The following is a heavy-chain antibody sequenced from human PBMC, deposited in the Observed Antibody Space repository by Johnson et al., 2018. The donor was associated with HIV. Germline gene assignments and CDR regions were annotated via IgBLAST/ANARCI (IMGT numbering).Heavy chain of an antibody. CDR1: GFTFSNAW. Sequence: VQLVESGGGLVKPGGSLRLSCAASGFTFSNAWMSWVRQAPGKGLEWVANIKQDGSEKYYVDSVKGRFIISRDNAKKSFYLKMNSLSAEDTAVYYCARELRIAARGLAFDIWGRGTMVTVSS. D-gene: IGHD6-6*01. CDR3: ARELRIAARGLAFDI. J-gene: IGHJ3*02. CDR2: IKQDGSEK. V-gene: IGHV3-7*05.